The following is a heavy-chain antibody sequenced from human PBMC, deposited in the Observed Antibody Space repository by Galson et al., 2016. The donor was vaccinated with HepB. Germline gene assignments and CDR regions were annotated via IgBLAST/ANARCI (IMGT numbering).Heavy chain of an antibody. D-gene: IGHD2-21*01. J-gene: IGHJ3*02. Sequence: SLRLSCATSGFTFNRYTMNWVRQAPGKGLKWVAVISYDGGSNYYADSVKGRFTISRDNSKNTLYLQMNSLRAEDSAVYYCARVIGGTLDALDTWGQGTMVTVSS. CDR2: ISYDGGSN. V-gene: IGHV3-30*04. CDR1: GFTFNRYT. CDR3: ARVIGGTLDALDT.